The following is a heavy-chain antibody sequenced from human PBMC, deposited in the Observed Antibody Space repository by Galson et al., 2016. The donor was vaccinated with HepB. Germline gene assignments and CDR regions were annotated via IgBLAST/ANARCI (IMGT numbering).Heavy chain of an antibody. CDR3: ARDPGTSWGNSFDM. CDR1: GYSFIDYY. CDR2: IYPGDGST. J-gene: IGHJ3*02. Sequence: SVKVSCKASGYSFIDYYMHCVRQAPGQGLEWVGLIYPGDGSTSYKYKFQGRVTMARDMSTSTVYVELSSLRSEDTAIYYCARDPGTSWGNSFDMWGQGTMVTVSS. V-gene: IGHV1-46*01. D-gene: IGHD3-10*01.